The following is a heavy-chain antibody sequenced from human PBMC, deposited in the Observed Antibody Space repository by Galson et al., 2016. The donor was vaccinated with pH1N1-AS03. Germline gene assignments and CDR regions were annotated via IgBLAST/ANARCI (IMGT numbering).Heavy chain of an antibody. J-gene: IGHJ4*02. CDR2: IQISGNM. D-gene: IGHD3-3*01. CDR1: GDSVKNHY. CDR3: ARLRSSGDLVFES. V-gene: IGHV4-4*07. Sequence: ETLSLTCIVSGDSVKNHYWSWVRQPAGKGLEWIGRIQISGNMNYNPSLRSRLTMSVDTSKNQFSLKLTSVAATDTAIYYCARLRSSGDLVFESWGQGTLVVVSS.